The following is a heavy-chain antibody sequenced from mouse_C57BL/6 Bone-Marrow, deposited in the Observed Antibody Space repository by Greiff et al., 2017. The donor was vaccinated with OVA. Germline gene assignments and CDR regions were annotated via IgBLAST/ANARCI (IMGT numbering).Heavy chain of an antibody. Sequence: EVHLVESGGGLVKPGGSLKLSCAASGFTFSSYTMSWVRQTPEKRLEWVATISGGGGNTYYPDSVKGRFTISRDNAKNTLYLQMSSLRSEDTALYYCARQDREFDYWGQGTTLTVSS. CDR2: ISGGGGNT. J-gene: IGHJ2*01. D-gene: IGHD2-14*01. V-gene: IGHV5-9*01. CDR1: GFTFSSYT. CDR3: ARQDREFDY.